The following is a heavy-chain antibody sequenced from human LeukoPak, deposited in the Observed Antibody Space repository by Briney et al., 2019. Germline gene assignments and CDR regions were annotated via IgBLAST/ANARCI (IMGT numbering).Heavy chain of an antibody. CDR1: GDSISNSIW. CDR3: ATNVRFFVS. Sequence: PSGTLSLTCTVSGDSISNSIWWSWLRQPPGKGLGWIGEVDHTGNTNYRPSLDSRATLSIDTSKNQFSLTLTSVTAADTAVYYCATNVRFFVSWGQGTQVTVSS. J-gene: IGHJ4*02. D-gene: IGHD1-1*01. CDR2: VDHTGNT. V-gene: IGHV4-4*02.